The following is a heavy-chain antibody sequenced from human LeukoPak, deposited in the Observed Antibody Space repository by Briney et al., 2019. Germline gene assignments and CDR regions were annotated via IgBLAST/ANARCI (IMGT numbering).Heavy chain of an antibody. CDR2: IDPNSDNI. CDR1: GGSFSSYG. V-gene: IGHV1-2*02. CDR3: ARSAYNYGYVYFDH. J-gene: IGHJ4*02. D-gene: IGHD5-18*01. Sequence: ASVKVSCKASGGSFSSYGISWVRQAPGQGLEWMGWIDPNSDNIRYSETFKDRVTMTRDTSTNTAYMELSWLRSDDTAVYYCARSAYNYGYVYFDHWGQGTLVIVSS.